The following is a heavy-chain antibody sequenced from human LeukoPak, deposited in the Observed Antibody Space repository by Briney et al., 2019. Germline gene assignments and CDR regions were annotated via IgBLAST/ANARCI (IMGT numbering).Heavy chain of an antibody. CDR2: IYSGGTT. D-gene: IGHD1-26*01. V-gene: IGHV3-66*01. CDR1: GFTVSINY. Sequence: GGSLRLSCAASGFTVSINYMSWVRQAPGKGLEWVSVIYSGGTTYYADSVKGRFTISRDNSKNTLYLQMNSLRAEDTAVYYCARGKVGVYDAFDIWGQGTMATVSS. J-gene: IGHJ3*02. CDR3: ARGKVGVYDAFDI.